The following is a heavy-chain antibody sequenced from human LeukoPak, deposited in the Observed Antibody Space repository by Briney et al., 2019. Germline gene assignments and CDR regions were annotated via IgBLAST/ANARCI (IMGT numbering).Heavy chain of an antibody. J-gene: IGHJ4*02. CDR3: ASFDSSGYYFDY. D-gene: IGHD3-22*01. V-gene: IGHV4-34*01. CDR1: SGSFSGYY. CDR2: VNHSGST. Sequence: SETLSLTCAVYSGSFSGYYWSWIRQPPGKGLEWIGEVNHSGSTNYNPSLKSRVTISVDTSKNQFSLKLSSVTAADTAVYYCASFDSSGYYFDYWGQGTLVTVSS.